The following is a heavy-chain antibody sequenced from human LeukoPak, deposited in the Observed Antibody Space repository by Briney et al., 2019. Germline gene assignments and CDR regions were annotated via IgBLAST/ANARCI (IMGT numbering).Heavy chain of an antibody. Sequence: SETLSLTCTVSGGSISSYYWSWIRQPPGKGLEWIGYIYSSGSTNYNPSLKSRLTISVDASKNQFSLKLTSVTAADTAVYYCARGKAIATGTWAFDIWGQGTMVTVSS. CDR1: GGSISSYY. V-gene: IGHV4-59*08. D-gene: IGHD1-1*01. J-gene: IGHJ3*02. CDR2: IYSSGST. CDR3: ARGKAIATGTWAFDI.